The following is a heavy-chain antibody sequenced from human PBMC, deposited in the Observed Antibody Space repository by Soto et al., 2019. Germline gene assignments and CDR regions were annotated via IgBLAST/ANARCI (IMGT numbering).Heavy chain of an antibody. V-gene: IGHV1-3*01. Sequence: ASVKVSCAASGYTFTSYAMHWVRQAPGQRLEWMGWINAGNGNTKYSQKFQGRVTITTDTSTSTAYMELRSLRSDDTAVYYCARGRGYSGYTNWFDPWGQGTLVTVSS. CDR1: GYTFTSYA. CDR3: ARGRGYSGYTNWFDP. CDR2: INAGNGNT. D-gene: IGHD5-12*01. J-gene: IGHJ5*02.